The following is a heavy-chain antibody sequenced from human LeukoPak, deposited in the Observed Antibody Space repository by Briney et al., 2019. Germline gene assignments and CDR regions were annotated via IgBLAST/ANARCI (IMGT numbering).Heavy chain of an antibody. CDR1: GASVGSGGYY. CDR3: ASLQNYYFYMDV. J-gene: IGHJ6*03. V-gene: IGHV4-31*03. CDR2: ITYSGST. Sequence: SETLSLTCTVSGASVGSGGYYWPWIRQHPGKGLEWIGYITYSGSTYYNPSLKSRVTISLDTSENQFSLKLDSVTAADTAVYYCASLQNYYFYMDVWGKGTTVTVSS.